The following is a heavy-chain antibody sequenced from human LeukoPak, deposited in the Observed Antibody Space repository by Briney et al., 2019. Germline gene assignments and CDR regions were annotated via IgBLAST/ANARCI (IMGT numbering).Heavy chain of an antibody. CDR2: VHFSGST. J-gene: IGHJ4*02. CDR3: ATVGGGFSYGYLDN. V-gene: IGHV4-59*01. CDR1: GGSISSYY. D-gene: IGHD5-18*01. Sequence: PSATLSLTCNVSGGSISSYYWSWIRQPPGKGLECIGYVHFSGSTYYRRSLKSRVTMSLDASNNKLSLRMTSVTAADKDVYYCATVGGGFSYGYLDNWGQGTLVTVSS.